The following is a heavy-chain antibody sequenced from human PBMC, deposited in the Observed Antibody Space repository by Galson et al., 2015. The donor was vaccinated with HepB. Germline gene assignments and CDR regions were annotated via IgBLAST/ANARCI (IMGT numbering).Heavy chain of an antibody. CDR2: ISAYNGNT. CDR1: GYTFTSYG. CDR3: ARDAPWAVATYYYYGMDV. J-gene: IGHJ6*02. Sequence: SVKVSCKASGYTFTSYGISWVRQAPGQGLEWMGWISAYNGNTNYAQKLQGRVTMTTDTSTSTAYMELRSLRSDDTAVYYCARDAPWAVATYYYYGMDVWGQGTTVTVSS. V-gene: IGHV1-18*01. D-gene: IGHD5-12*01.